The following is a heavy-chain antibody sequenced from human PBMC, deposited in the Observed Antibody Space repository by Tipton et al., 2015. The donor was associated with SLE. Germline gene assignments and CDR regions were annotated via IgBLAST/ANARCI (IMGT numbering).Heavy chain of an antibody. CDR3: ARLGALGTGDY. CDR1: GGSISSYY. Sequence: TLSLTCTVSGGSISSYYWGWIRQPPGKGLEWIGSIYYSGSTYYNPSLKSRVTISVDTSKNQFSLKLSSVTAADTAVYYYARLGALGTGDYWGQGTLVTVSS. J-gene: IGHJ4*02. D-gene: IGHD1-26*01. CDR2: IYYSGST. V-gene: IGHV4-39*01.